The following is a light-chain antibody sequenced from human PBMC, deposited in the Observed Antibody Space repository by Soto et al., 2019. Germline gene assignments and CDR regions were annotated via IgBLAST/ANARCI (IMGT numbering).Light chain of an antibody. CDR3: MHTAEVPYH. CDR2: EVS. CDR1: RSLLQSDGKTD. V-gene: IGKV2D-29*01. Sequence: DIVMTQTPLSLSVTPGQSASISCKSSRSLLQSDGKTDLFWYLQKTGKPPQVLIYEVSNRFSGVSARFSGSGSGPDFTLQISRVDAEDVGIYDCMHTAEVPYHLGQGTKLEI. J-gene: IGKJ2*01.